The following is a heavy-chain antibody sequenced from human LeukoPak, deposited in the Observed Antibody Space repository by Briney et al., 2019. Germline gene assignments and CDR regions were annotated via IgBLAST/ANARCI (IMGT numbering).Heavy chain of an antibody. CDR2: INHSGST. D-gene: IGHD2-21*02. Sequence: SETLSLTCAVYGGSFSGYYWSWIRQPPGKGLEWIGEINHSGSTNYNPSLKSRVTISVDTSKNQFSLKLSSVTAADTAVYYCARVGCGDCYYYYYYMDVWGRGTTVTVSS. CDR3: ARVGCGDCYYYYYYMDV. J-gene: IGHJ6*03. CDR1: GGSFSGYY. V-gene: IGHV4-34*01.